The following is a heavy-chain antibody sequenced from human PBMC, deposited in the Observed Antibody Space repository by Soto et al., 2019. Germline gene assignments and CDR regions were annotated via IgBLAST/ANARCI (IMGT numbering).Heavy chain of an antibody. D-gene: IGHD6-19*01. Sequence: QVQLVQSGAEGKKPGASVKVSCKASGYTFSNYGFNWVRQAPGKGLEWMGWISAYNGKKNYTQKFQGRVTMTTDTSTSTVYREPRSLRSDHTAVYYCARRGGKPVVGVSMDVWGQGTTVTVSS. CDR2: ISAYNGKK. CDR1: GYTFSNYG. J-gene: IGHJ6*02. V-gene: IGHV1-18*01. CDR3: ARRGGKPVVGVSMDV.